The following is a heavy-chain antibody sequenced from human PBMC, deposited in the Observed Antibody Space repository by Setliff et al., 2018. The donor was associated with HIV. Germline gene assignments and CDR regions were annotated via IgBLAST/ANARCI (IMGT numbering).Heavy chain of an antibody. CDR1: GVTFNYSF. CDR2: VVPTIHEA. D-gene: IGHD3-22*01. CDR3: ARGTDASGYFYREYFQH. V-gene: IGHV1-69*13. Sequence: SVKVSCKASGVTFNYSFITWVRQAPGQGLEWMGGVVPTIHEATYAQKFQGRVTITADESATTVYMEMSGLTSEDTAIYYCARGTDASGYFYREYFQHWGQGTLVTVSS. J-gene: IGHJ1*01.